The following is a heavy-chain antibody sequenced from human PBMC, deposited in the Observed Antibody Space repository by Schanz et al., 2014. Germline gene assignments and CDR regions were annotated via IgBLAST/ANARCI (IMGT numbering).Heavy chain of an antibody. CDR3: PRDYEGALSPPRHDAFDV. V-gene: IGHV3-11*05. D-gene: IGHD3-16*01. CDR2: ISDSGDST. Sequence: DLEESGGGVVQPGRSLRLSCAASGFTFSDYYMTWIRQAPGKGLEWVSDISDSGDSTHYAGSVKGRFTISRDNGKKSLYLQRNSGRAEAPAVYCGPRDYEGALSPPRHDAFDVWGQGTVVTVSS. CDR1: GFTFSDYY. J-gene: IGHJ3*01.